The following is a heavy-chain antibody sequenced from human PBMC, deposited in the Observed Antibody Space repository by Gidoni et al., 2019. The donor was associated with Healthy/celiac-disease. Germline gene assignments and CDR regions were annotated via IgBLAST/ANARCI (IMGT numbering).Heavy chain of an antibody. V-gene: IGHV3-7*01. CDR2: IKQDGSEK. Sequence: EVQLVESGGGLVQPGGSLRLSCAASGFTFSSYWMSWVRQAPGKGLEWVANIKQDGSEKYYVDSVKGRFTISRDNAKNSLYLQMNSLRAEDTAVYYCARDLRFLEWFGAPWGYYYYGMDVWGQGTTVTVSS. D-gene: IGHD3-3*01. CDR1: GFTFSSYW. CDR3: ARDLRFLEWFGAPWGYYYYGMDV. J-gene: IGHJ6*02.